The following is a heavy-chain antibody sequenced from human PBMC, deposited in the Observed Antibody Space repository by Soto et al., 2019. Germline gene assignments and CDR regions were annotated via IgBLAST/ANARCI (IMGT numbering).Heavy chain of an antibody. CDR3: ASMGVIMILPAATIDP. D-gene: IGHD2-2*01. CDR2: ITQDGSEM. Sequence: WRSLSLARVASGLTISSYSMNQVRQAPRKGLEWVANITQDGSEMYFADSVKGRFTISRDNARNSMYLQMNGLRVEDTAVYHCASMGVIMILPAATIDPWGQGTLVT. V-gene: IGHV3-7*01. J-gene: IGHJ5*02. CDR1: GLTISSYS.